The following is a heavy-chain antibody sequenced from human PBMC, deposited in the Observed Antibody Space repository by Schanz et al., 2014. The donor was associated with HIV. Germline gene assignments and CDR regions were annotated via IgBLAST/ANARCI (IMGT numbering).Heavy chain of an antibody. CDR2: VFSNGAT. Sequence: QVQLQESGSGLVKPSQTLSLTCSVSGGSISNNFCNWIRQSPGKGLEWIGNVFSNGATKYNPSLQSRVTISVDTSQNQFSLKLTSVTAADTAVYFCARAGQWFGHLDWGQGTLVTVSS. J-gene: IGHJ4*02. CDR1: GGSISNNF. CDR3: ARAGQWFGHLD. D-gene: IGHD3-10*01. V-gene: IGHV4-59*01.